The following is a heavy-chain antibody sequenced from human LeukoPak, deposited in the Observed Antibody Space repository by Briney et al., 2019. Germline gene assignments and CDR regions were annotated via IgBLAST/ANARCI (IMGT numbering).Heavy chain of an antibody. D-gene: IGHD6-13*01. CDR1: GFPFSSYA. J-gene: IGHJ4*02. V-gene: IGHV3-9*01. Sequence: GGSLRLSCAASGFPFSSYAMTWVRQAPGKGLEWVSGISWKSGSIGYADSVKGRFTISRDNAKNSLYLQMNSLGAEDTALYYCAKSAALDLGYYFDYWGQGTLVTVSS. CDR2: ISWKSGSI. CDR3: AKSAALDLGYYFDY.